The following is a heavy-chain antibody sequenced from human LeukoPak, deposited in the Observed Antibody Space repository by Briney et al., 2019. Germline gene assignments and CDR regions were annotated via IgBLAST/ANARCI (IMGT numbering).Heavy chain of an antibody. CDR3: ARHVGQQLIYNYYGLDV. J-gene: IGHJ6*02. CDR2: MYYTGST. CDR1: GVSISSSSYH. D-gene: IGHD6-13*01. Sequence: PSETLSLTCTVSGVSISSSSYHWGWVRQLPGKGLEWIGSMYYTGSTYFTPSLNSRLTLSVDTSENQFSLRLSSVTAADTAVYYCARHVGQQLIYNYYGLDVRGQGTTVTVSS. V-gene: IGHV4-39*01.